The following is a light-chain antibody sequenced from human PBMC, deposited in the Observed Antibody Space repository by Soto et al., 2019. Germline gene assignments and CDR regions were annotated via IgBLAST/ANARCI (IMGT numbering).Light chain of an antibody. J-gene: IGKJ3*01. CDR1: QTISNY. V-gene: IGKV1-39*01. CDR3: QQSYNDPFT. CDR2: GPS. Sequence: DIQMTQSPASLAASLGDRITISCRASQTISNYLNLYHQKPGEAPKILIYGPSTLQSGLPSSVSGSGSGTEFTLSISSLQPVEFGTYYCQQSYNDPFTFGPGTNV.